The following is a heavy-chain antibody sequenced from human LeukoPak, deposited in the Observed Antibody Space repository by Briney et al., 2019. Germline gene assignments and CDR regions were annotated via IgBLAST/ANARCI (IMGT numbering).Heavy chain of an antibody. J-gene: IGHJ5*02. D-gene: IGHD2-2*02. CDR1: GATFGSYG. V-gene: IGHV1-69*13. CDR3: ARVTGGRYCSTTSCYMRGWFDP. Sequence: SMKVSCKISGATFGSYGLTWVRQAPGQGLEWMGGIIPVFGTSNYAQKFQGRVTITADESTRTAYMELSSLRSEDTAVYYCARVTGGRYCSTTSCYMRGWFDPWGQGTLVTVSS. CDR2: IIPVFGTS.